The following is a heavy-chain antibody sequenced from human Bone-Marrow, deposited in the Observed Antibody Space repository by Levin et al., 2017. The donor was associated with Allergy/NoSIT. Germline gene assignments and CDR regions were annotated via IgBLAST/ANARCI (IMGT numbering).Heavy chain of an antibody. CDR2: INNNGSST. D-gene: IGHD1-26*01. Sequence: RAGGSLRLSCVASGFTLRSYWMYWVRQAPGKGLVWVSRINNNGSSTTYADSVKGRFTISRDNSKNTLYLQMNSLRAEDTAVYYCARDANLVGASADYWGQGTLVTVSS. CDR1: GFTLRSYW. V-gene: IGHV3-74*01. CDR3: ARDANLVGASADY. J-gene: IGHJ4*02.